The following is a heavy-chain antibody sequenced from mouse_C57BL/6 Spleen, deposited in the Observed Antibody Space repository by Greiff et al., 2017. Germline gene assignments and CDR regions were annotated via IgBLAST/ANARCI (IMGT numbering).Heavy chain of an antibody. CDR2: IYPGGGYT. D-gene: IGHD1-1*01. CDR3: ARSIHGSSYYYAMDY. CDR1: GYTFTNYW. J-gene: IGHJ4*01. V-gene: IGHV1-63*01. Sequence: QVQLQQSGAELVRPGTSVKMSCKASGYTFTNYWIGWAKQRPGHGLEWIGDIYPGGGYTNYNEKFKGKATLTADKSSSTAYMQFSSLTSEDSAIYYCARSIHGSSYYYAMDYWGQGTSVTVSP.